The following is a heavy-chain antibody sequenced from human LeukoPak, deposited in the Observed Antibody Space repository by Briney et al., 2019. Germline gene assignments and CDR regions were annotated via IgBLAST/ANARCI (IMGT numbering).Heavy chain of an antibody. CDR2: SRNKGRGYST. D-gene: IGHD3-22*01. CDR1: GFTFSDHH. Sequence: GGSLSLSCAASGFTFSDHHMDWVRQAPGKGLEWIGRSRNKGRGYSTVFAASVAGRFTISRDESKNSLFLQMNSLKIEDTAVYYCARAKDYYDSSGYYEYASFDYWGQGTLVTVSS. V-gene: IGHV3-72*01. CDR3: ARAKDYYDSSGYYEYASFDY. J-gene: IGHJ4*02.